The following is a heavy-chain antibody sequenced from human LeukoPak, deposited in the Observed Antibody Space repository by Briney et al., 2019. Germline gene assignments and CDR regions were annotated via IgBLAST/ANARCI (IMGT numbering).Heavy chain of an antibody. D-gene: IGHD1-26*01. Sequence: ESGPALVKPTQTLTLTCTFSGFSLSTTGMCVTWIPQPPGKALEWLARIDWDDDKYYNTSLKTRLTISKDTSKNQVVLTMTNMDPVDTATYYCARIRSTGSQSFDYWGQGTLVTVSS. V-gene: IGHV2-70*11. J-gene: IGHJ4*02. CDR2: IDWDDDK. CDR1: GFSLSTTGMC. CDR3: ARIRSTGSQSFDY.